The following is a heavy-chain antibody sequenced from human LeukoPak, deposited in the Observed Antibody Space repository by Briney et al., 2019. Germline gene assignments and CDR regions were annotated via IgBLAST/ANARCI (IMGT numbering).Heavy chain of an antibody. CDR3: ARSLVANYYYYGMDV. D-gene: IGHD2-15*01. Sequence: PGGSLRLSCAASGFTFSSFGMNWVRQAPGKGLEWVSYLSSSSINIYYADSVKGRFTISRDNARNSLYLQRNSLRAEDTAVFYCARSLVANYYYYGMDVWGQGTTVTVSS. CDR1: GFTFSSFG. J-gene: IGHJ6*02. V-gene: IGHV3-48*01. CDR2: LSSSSINI.